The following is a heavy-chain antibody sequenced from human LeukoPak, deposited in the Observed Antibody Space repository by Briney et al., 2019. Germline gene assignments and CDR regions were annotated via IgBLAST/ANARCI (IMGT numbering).Heavy chain of an antibody. CDR1: GGSFSGYY. D-gene: IGHD3-10*01. Sequence: PSETLSLTCAVYGGSFSGYYWSWIRQPPGKGLEWIGEINHSGSTNDNPSLKSRVTISVDTSKNQFSLKLSSVTAADTAVYYCARHGDVLLWFGELVGGYYYYMDVWGKGTTVTVSS. J-gene: IGHJ6*03. CDR2: INHSGST. V-gene: IGHV4-34*01. CDR3: ARHGDVLLWFGELVGGYYYYMDV.